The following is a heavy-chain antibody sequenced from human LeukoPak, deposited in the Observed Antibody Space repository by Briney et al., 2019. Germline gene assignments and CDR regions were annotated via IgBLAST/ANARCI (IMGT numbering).Heavy chain of an antibody. CDR3: GRGGTEVEAVMVLYYYYYMDV. D-gene: IGHD2-8*01. V-gene: IGHV4-61*02. CDR2: VFASGRT. J-gene: IGHJ6*03. Sequence: PSQTLSLTCTVSGGSISSGSYYWSWIRQPAGKGLEWIGRVFASGRTNYNPSLKSRVTISVDTSKNQLSLKLTSVTAADTVVYCCGRGGTEVEAVMVLYYYYYMDVWGKGTTVTVFS. CDR1: GGSISSGSYY.